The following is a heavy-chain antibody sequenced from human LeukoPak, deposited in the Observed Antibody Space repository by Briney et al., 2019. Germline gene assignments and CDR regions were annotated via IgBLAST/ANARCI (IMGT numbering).Heavy chain of an antibody. V-gene: IGHV3-23*01. CDR1: GFTFSSYG. Sequence: PGGSLRLSCAASGFTFSSYGMSWVRQAPGKGLEWVSAISGSGGSTYYADSVKGRFTISRDNSKNTLYLQMNSLRAEDTAVYYCARTSWEPRPEDALDIWGQGTMVTVSS. CDR2: ISGSGGST. CDR3: ARTSWEPRPEDALDI. J-gene: IGHJ3*02. D-gene: IGHD1-26*01.